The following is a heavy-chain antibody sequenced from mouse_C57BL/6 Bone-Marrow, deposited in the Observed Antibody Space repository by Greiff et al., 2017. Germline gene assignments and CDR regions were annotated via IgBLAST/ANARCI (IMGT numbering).Heavy chain of an antibody. Sequence: DVKLVESEGGLVQPGSSMKLSCTASGFTFSDYYMAWVRQVPEKGLEWVANINYDGSSTYYLDSLKSRFIISRDNAKNILYLQMSSLKSEDTATYCCARGVVALDDWGKGTTLTVSS. J-gene: IGHJ2*01. CDR2: INYDGSST. V-gene: IGHV5-16*01. D-gene: IGHD1-1*01. CDR1: GFTFSDYY. CDR3: ARGVVALDD.